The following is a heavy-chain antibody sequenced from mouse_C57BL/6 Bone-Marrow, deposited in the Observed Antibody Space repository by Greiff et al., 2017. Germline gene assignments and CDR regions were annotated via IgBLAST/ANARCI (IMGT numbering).Heavy chain of an antibody. J-gene: IGHJ3*01. V-gene: IGHV1-26*01. Sequence: VQLHQSGPELVKPGASVKISCKASGYTFTDYYMNWVKQSHGKSLEWIGDINPNNGGTSYNQKFKGKATLTVDKSSSTAYMELRSLTSEDSAVYYCATWFAYWGQGTLVTVSA. CDR1: GYTFTDYY. CDR2: INPNNGGT. CDR3: ATWFAY.